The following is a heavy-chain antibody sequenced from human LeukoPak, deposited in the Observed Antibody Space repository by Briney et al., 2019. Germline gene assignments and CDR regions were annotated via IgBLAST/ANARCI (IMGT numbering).Heavy chain of an antibody. V-gene: IGHV4-39*01. CDR2: IYYNGST. D-gene: IGHD6-6*01. CDR3: ARLDKYINWFDP. CDR1: GGSISSSSYY. Sequence: SETLSLTCTVSGGSISSSSYYWGWIRQPPGKGLEWIGSIYYNGSTYYNPSLKSRVTISVDTSKNQFSLKLSSVTAADTAVYYCARLDKYINWFDPWGQGTLVTVSS. J-gene: IGHJ5*02.